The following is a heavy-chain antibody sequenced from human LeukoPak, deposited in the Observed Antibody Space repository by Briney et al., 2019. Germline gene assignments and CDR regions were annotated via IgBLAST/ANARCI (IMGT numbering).Heavy chain of an antibody. CDR1: GDSISSSSYY. Sequence: PSETLSLTCTVSGDSISSSSYYWGWIRQPPGTRLEWIGTIYSSGTTYYNPSLESRVTISVDTSKNQFTLKLTSVTAADTALYYCARCGYAGNTFLDYWGQGTLVTVSS. D-gene: IGHD4-23*01. CDR3: ARCGYAGNTFLDY. J-gene: IGHJ4*02. CDR2: IYSSGTT. V-gene: IGHV4-39*01.